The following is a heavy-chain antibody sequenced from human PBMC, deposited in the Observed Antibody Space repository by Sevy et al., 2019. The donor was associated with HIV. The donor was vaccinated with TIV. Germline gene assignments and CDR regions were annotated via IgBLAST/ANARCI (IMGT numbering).Heavy chain of an antibody. CDR3: ARDCSSSTCLWGLDV. CDR2: ISGSDGTI. V-gene: IGHV3-11*01. Sequence: GGSLRLSCAASGFTFSDYYMSWIRQAPGKGLEWISYISGSDGTIYYADSVKGRFTISRDNAKNSLYLQMNSLRTEDTAVYYCARDCSSSTCLWGLDVWGQGTTVTVSS. CDR1: GFTFSDYY. D-gene: IGHD2-2*01. J-gene: IGHJ6*02.